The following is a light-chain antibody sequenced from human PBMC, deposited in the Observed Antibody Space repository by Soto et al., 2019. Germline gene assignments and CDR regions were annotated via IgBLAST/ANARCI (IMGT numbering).Light chain of an antibody. CDR2: SND. J-gene: IGLJ2*01. CDR1: SSNIGSNT. V-gene: IGLV1-44*01. Sequence: QSVLTQPPSASGTPGQRVSCSCSGTSSNIGSNTVTWYSQFPGTAPKLLIYSNDQRPSGVPDRFSGSKSGTSASLAISGLQSEDEADYYCAAWEDSLNGRVFGGGTKVTVL. CDR3: AAWEDSLNGRV.